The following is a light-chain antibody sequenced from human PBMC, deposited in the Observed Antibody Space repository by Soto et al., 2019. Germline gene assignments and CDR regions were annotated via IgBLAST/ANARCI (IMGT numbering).Light chain of an antibody. CDR1: QSISSW. V-gene: IGKV1-5*01. CDR2: DAS. CDR3: QQYNSYSLT. J-gene: IGKJ4*01. Sequence: IQMTQSPSTLSASVGDRVTITCRASQSISSWLAWYQQRPGKAPKLLIYDASSLESGVPSRFSGSGSGTEFTLTISSLQPDDFATYYCQQYNSYSLTFGGGTKVDIK.